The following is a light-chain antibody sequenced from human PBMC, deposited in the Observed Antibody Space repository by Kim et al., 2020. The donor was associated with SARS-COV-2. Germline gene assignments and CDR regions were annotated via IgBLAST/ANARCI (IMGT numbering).Light chain of an antibody. CDR1: SLRSYY. V-gene: IGLV3-19*01. J-gene: IGLJ3*02. CDR2: GKN. CDR3: NSRDSSGNHSWV. Sequence: SSELTQDPAVSVALGQTVRITCQGDSLRSYYASWYQQKPGQAPVLVIYGKNNRPSGIPDRFSGSSSGNTASLTITGAQAEDEADYYCNSRDSSGNHSWV.